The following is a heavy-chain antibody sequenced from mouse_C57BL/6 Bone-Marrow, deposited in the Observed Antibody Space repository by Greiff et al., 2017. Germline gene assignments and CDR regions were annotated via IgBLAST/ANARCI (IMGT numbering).Heavy chain of an antibody. Sequence: VHVKQSGAELVRPGASVKLSCTASGFNIKDYYMHWVKQRPEQGLEWIGRIDPEDGDTEYAPKFQGKATMTADTSSNTAYLQLSSLTSEDTAVYYCTTYYYGSSYVPWFAYWGQGTLVTVSA. CDR3: TTYYYGSSYVPWFAY. CDR1: GFNIKDYY. J-gene: IGHJ3*01. V-gene: IGHV14-1*01. CDR2: IDPEDGDT. D-gene: IGHD1-1*01.